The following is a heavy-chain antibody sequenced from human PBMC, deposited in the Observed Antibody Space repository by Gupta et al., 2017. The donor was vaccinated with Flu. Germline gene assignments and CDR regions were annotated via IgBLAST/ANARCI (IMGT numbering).Heavy chain of an antibody. V-gene: IGHV4-61*01. CDR1: SGSYY. CDR3: ASGGPNPSDAFDI. D-gene: IGHD2-15*01. Sequence: SGSYYWSWIRQPPGKGLEWIGYIYYSGSTNYNPSLKSRVTISVDTSKTQFSLKLSSVTAADTAVYYCASGGPNPSDAFDIWGQGTMVTVAS. CDR2: IYYSGST. J-gene: IGHJ3*02.